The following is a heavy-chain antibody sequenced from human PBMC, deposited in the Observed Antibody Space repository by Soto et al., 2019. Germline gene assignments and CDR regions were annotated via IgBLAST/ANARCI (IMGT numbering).Heavy chain of an antibody. J-gene: IGHJ6*04. CDR3: TRGLLGGAPSYTFHGMDV. V-gene: IGHV3-72*01. Sequence: EVQLVESGGGLVQPGGSLRLSCAASGFTFSDHYMDWVRQAPGKVLEWVARSRNRVNSHTTEYAASVKGRFTISRDESKSSLYLQMNSLKIEDTAVYYCTRGLLGGAPSYTFHGMDVWGKGTTVTVSS. D-gene: IGHD1-26*01. CDR1: GFTFSDHY. CDR2: SRNRVNSHTT.